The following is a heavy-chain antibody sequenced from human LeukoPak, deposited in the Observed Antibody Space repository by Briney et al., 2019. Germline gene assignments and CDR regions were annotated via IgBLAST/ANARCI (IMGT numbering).Heavy chain of an antibody. CDR2: IYHSGST. CDR1: GGSISSGGYS. D-gene: IGHD3-10*01. V-gene: IGHV4-30-2*01. Sequence: SETLSLTCAVSGGSISSGGYSWSWIRQPPGKGLEWIGYIYHSGSTYYNPPLKSRVTISVDRSKNQFSLKLSSVTAADTAVYYCARVNTMVRGVEQYYFDYWGQGTLVTVSS. J-gene: IGHJ4*02. CDR3: ARVNTMVRGVEQYYFDY.